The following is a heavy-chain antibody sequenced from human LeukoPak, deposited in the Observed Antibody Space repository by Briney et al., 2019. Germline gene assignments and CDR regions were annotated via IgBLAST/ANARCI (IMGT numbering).Heavy chain of an antibody. CDR1: GGSISSYY. Sequence: PSETLSLTCTVSGGSISSYYWSWIRQPAGKGLEWIGRIYTSGSTNYNPSLKSRVTMSVDTSKNQFSLKLSSVTAADTAVYYCARGPSGGSWSYYYMDVWGKGTTVTVSS. D-gene: IGHD6-13*01. CDR3: ARGPSGGSWSYYYMDV. J-gene: IGHJ6*03. V-gene: IGHV4-4*07. CDR2: IYTSGST.